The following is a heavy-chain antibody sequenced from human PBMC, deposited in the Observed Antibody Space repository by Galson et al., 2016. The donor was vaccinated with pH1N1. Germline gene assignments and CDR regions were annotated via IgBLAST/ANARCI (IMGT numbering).Heavy chain of an antibody. J-gene: IGHJ6*02. Sequence: SVKVSCKASGGTFSNSAINWVRQAPGQGLEWMGGIIPIFGITNYAQKFLGRVTITADRSTSTAYMELSSLTSEGTAVYYCASGGDGSSSGIGDVWGQGTTVTVSS. D-gene: IGHD6-6*01. V-gene: IGHV1-69*10. CDR2: IIPIFGIT. CDR3: ASGGDGSSSGIGDV. CDR1: GGTFSNSA.